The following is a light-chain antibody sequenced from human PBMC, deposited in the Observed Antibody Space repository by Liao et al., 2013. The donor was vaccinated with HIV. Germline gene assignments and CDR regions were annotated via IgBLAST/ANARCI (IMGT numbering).Light chain of an antibody. Sequence: SYVLAQPPSVSVAPGKTARITCGGNNIGSKSVHWYQQKPGQAPVVVIYYDSDRPSGIPERFSGSNSGNTATLTISRVEAGDEADYYCQVWDTNSDHVVFGGGTKLTVL. CDR2: YDS. CDR1: NIGSKS. J-gene: IGLJ2*01. CDR3: QVWDTNSDHVV. V-gene: IGLV3-21*04.